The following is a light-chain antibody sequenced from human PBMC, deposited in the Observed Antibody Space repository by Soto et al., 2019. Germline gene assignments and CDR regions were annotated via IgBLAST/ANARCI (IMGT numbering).Light chain of an antibody. Sequence: QSALTQPASVSGSPGQSITISCTGTRSDVGRYNLISWYQQHPGKAPKLMIYEDNKRPSGVSNRFSGSKSGNTASLTISGLQAEDEAHYYCCSYAPISTVVFGGGTKLTVL. CDR1: RSDVGRYNL. CDR2: EDN. J-gene: IGLJ3*02. CDR3: CSYAPISTVV. V-gene: IGLV2-23*01.